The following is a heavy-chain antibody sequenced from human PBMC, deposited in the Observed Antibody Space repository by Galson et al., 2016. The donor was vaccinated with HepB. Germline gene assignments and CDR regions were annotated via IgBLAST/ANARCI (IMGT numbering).Heavy chain of an antibody. CDR3: ARGTRDGYYGMGV. V-gene: IGHV4-34*01. Sequence: SETLSLTCDVHGGSLNGYYWTWVRQSPGKGLDWIGEISRSGRTRYNSALKSRVIISIDTSKNQFSLNLTSVTVADTAVYYCARGTRDGYYGMGVWGQGTTVSVSS. CDR2: ISRSGRT. J-gene: IGHJ6*02. CDR1: GGSLNGYY.